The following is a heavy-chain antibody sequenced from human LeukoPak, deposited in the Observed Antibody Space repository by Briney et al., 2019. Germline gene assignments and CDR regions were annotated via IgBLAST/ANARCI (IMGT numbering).Heavy chain of an antibody. V-gene: IGHV4-59*01. D-gene: IGHD1-26*01. CDR1: GGSISSYY. CDR2: IYYTGST. Sequence: SETLSLTCTVSGGSISSYYWSWIRQPPGKALEWIGHIYYTGSTDYSPSLKSRATISVDTSKNQFSLKLSSVTAADTAVYYCARLLVGATWGADYWGQGTLVTVTS. J-gene: IGHJ4*02. CDR3: ARLLVGATWGADY.